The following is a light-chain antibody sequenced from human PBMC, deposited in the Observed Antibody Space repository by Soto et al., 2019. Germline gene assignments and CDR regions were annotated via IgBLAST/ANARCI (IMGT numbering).Light chain of an antibody. V-gene: IGKV3-20*01. CDR2: GAS. CDR3: QQCSSSPPT. Sequence: EIVLTQSPDTLYLSPGERATLSCRASQTISDDCLVWYQQGGGQAPRLLIRGASSRATGIPDRFSGSGSGTDFTLTINGLQPEDFAVYFCQQCSSSPPTFGQGTKV. J-gene: IGKJ1*01. CDR1: QTISDDC.